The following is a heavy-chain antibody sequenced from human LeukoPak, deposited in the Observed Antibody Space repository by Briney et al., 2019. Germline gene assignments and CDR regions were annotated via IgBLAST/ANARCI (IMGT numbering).Heavy chain of an antibody. V-gene: IGHV3-30*04. CDR2: ISYDGSNK. CDR3: ARDLGGDSIAFDY. Sequence: GGSLRLSCAASGFTLSSYAMHCVRQAPGKGLEWVAVISYDGSNKYYADSVKGRFTISRDNSKNTLYLQMNSLRAEDTAVYYCARDLGGDSIAFDYWGQGTLVTVSS. CDR1: GFTLSSYA. J-gene: IGHJ4*02. D-gene: IGHD2-21*01.